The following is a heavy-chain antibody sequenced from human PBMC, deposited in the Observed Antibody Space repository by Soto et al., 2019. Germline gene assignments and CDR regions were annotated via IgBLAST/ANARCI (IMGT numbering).Heavy chain of an antibody. CDR1: VGTFSGYA. Sequence: SVKDACTSSVGTFSGYAISSVRQAPGQGLEWTGGIIPIFGTANYAQKFQGRVTITADKSTSTAYMELSSLRSEDTAVYYCATQRYYDFWSGPRAFDYWGQGTLVTVSS. CDR2: IIPIFGTA. V-gene: IGHV1-69*06. J-gene: IGHJ4*02. D-gene: IGHD3-3*01. CDR3: ATQRYYDFWSGPRAFDY.